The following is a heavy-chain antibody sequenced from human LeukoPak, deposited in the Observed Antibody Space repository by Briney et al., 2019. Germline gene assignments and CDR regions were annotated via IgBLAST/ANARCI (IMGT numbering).Heavy chain of an antibody. CDR3: ASGEMATVTLDY. V-gene: IGHV3-53*01. Sequence: GGSLRLSCAASGLTVSTNCMTWVRQAPGKGLEWVATIYSGGNTYYADSVKGRFTISRDNSKNTLYLQMNNLRAEDTALYYCASGEMATVTLDYWGQGTLVVVSS. CDR2: IYSGGNT. J-gene: IGHJ4*02. CDR1: GLTVSTNC. D-gene: IGHD5-24*01.